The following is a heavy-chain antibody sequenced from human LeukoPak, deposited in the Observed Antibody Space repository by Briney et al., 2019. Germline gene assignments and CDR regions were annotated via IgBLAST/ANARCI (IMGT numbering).Heavy chain of an antibody. Sequence: SETLSLTCAVYGGSFSGYYWSWIRQPPGKGLEWIGEINHSGSTNYNPSLKSRVTISVDTSKNQFSLRLSSVTAADTAVYYCARSIVSGMDVWGQGTTVTVSS. CDR2: INHSGST. V-gene: IGHV4-34*01. D-gene: IGHD2-21*01. CDR1: GGSFSGYY. CDR3: ARSIVSGMDV. J-gene: IGHJ6*02.